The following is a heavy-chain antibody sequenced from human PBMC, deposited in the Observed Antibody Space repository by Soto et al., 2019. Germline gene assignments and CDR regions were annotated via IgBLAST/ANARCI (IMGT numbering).Heavy chain of an antibody. D-gene: IGHD3-10*01. CDR2: ISYDGSNK. J-gene: IGHJ4*02. V-gene: IGHV3-30*18. Sequence: QVQLVESGGGVVQPGRSLRLSCAASGFTFSSYGMHWVRQAPGKGLEGVAVISYDGSNKYYADSVKGRFTISRDHSKNTLYLQMNSLRAEDTAVYYCAKDRRVSGSYISWGQGTLVNVSS. CDR1: GFTFSSYG. CDR3: AKDRRVSGSYIS.